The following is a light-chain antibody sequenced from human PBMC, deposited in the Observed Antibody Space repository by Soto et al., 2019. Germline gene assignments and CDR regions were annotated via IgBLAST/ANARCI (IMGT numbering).Light chain of an antibody. CDR1: QSINSW. V-gene: IGKV1-5*01. Sequence: DIQMTQSPSTLSASVGDRVTITCRASQSINSWLAWYQQKPGKAPQILIYDASTLKSGVPSRFSASGSGTEFTLIISGLQPDDFATYYCQQSTSYSWTFGQGTKVDIK. J-gene: IGKJ1*01. CDR2: DAS. CDR3: QQSTSYSWT.